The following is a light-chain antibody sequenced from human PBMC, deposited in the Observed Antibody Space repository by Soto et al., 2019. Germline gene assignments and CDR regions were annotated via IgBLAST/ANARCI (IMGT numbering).Light chain of an antibody. CDR1: QSVSSN. CDR3: QQYNNWPPYT. Sequence: EIVMTQPPATLSVSPGERATLSCRASQSVSSNLAWYQQKPGQAPRLLIYGASTRATGIPARFSGSGSGTEFTLTISSLQSEDFALYYCQQYNNWPPYTFGQGTKLEIK. CDR2: GAS. V-gene: IGKV3-15*01. J-gene: IGKJ2*01.